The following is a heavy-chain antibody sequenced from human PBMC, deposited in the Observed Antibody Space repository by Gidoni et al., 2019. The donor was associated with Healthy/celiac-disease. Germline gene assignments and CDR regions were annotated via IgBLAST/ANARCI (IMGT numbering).Heavy chain of an antibody. D-gene: IGHD2-2*02. CDR1: GGTFSSYA. V-gene: IGHV1-69*01. J-gene: IGHJ6*02. CDR3: ARSFPHYCSSTSCYTSEDYYYYGMDV. Sequence: QVQLVQSGAEVKKPGSSVKVSCKASGGTFSSYAISWVRQAPGQGLEWMGGIIPIFGTANYAQKFQGRVTITADESTSTAYMELSSLRSEDTAVYYCARSFPHYCSSTSCYTSEDYYYYGMDVWGQGTTVTVSS. CDR2: IIPIFGTA.